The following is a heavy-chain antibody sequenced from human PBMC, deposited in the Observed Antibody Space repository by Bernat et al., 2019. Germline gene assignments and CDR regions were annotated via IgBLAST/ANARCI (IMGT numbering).Heavy chain of an antibody. CDR2: ISYDESNE. CDR1: GFTFNSYG. D-gene: IGHD3-3*01. CDR3: AKEFGNFWSALDFYGVDV. J-gene: IGHJ6*02. Sequence: QVQLVESGGGVVQPGRSLRLSCAASGFTFNSYGIHWVRQAPGKGLEWVAFISYDESNEYYTDSVKGRFTISRDNSKNTLYLQMNSLRAEDTAVYYCAKEFGNFWSALDFYGVDVWGQGTTVTVSS. V-gene: IGHV3-30*18.